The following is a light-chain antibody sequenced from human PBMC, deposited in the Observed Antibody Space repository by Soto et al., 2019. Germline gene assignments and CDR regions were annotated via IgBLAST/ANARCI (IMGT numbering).Light chain of an antibody. CDR3: QQRGNWPSLT. CDR1: QSVSSY. Sequence: DIVLTQSPATLSLSPGERATLSCRASQSVSSYLAWYQQKPGQAPRLLIYDASNRATGIPARFSGSGSGTDFTLTISSLGPEDFAVYYCQQRGNWPSLTFGGGTKVDIK. J-gene: IGKJ4*01. V-gene: IGKV3-11*01. CDR2: DAS.